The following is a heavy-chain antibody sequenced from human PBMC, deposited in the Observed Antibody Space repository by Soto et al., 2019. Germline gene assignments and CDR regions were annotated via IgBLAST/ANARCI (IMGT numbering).Heavy chain of an antibody. V-gene: IGHV5-51*01. CDR1: GYTFSTYW. D-gene: IGHD3-3*01. Sequence: PGESLKISCQASGYTFSTYWIAWVRQMPGKGLEFVGIVYPGDSGTRYSPSFQGQVTISVDTSTSTAYMQWNSLKASDSAMYYCARRLKDDSGSWPYYSAFDVWGRGITVTVS. J-gene: IGHJ6*02. CDR2: VYPGDSGT. CDR3: ARRLKDDSGSWPYYSAFDV.